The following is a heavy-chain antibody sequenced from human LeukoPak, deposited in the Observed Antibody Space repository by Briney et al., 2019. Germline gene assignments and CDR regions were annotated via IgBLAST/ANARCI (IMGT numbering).Heavy chain of an antibody. Sequence: SQTLSLTCAVSGGSISSGGYSWSWIRQPPGKGLEWIGYIYHSGSTYYNPSLKSRVTISVDRFKNQFSLKLSSVTAADTAVYYCARGGSSGAFDIWGQGTMVTVSS. V-gene: IGHV4-30-2*01. CDR3: ARGGSSGAFDI. CDR2: IYHSGST. CDR1: GGSISSGGYS. D-gene: IGHD3-10*01. J-gene: IGHJ3*02.